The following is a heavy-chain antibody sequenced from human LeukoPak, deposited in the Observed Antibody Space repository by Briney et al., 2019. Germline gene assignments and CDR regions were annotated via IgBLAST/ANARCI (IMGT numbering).Heavy chain of an antibody. CDR3: ARNCGGDCDAFDI. J-gene: IGHJ3*02. CDR1: GGSFSGYY. D-gene: IGHD2-21*02. CDR2: INHSGSA. V-gene: IGHV4-34*01. Sequence: SETLSLTCAVYGGSFSGYYWSWIRQPPGKGLEWIGEINHSGSANYNPSLKSRVTISVDTSKNQFSLKPSSVTAADTAVYYCARNCGGDCDAFDIWGQGTMVTVSS.